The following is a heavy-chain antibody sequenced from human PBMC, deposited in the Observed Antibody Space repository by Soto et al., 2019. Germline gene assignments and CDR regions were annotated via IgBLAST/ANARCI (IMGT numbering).Heavy chain of an antibody. D-gene: IGHD2-21*02. CDR2: INPSGGST. Sequence: ASVKVSCKASGYTFTSYYMHWVRQAPGQGLEWMGIINPSGGSTSYAQKFQGRVTMTRDTSTSTVYMELSSLRSEDTAVYYCARVSYCGGDCLSAFDIWGQGTMVTVSS. CDR1: GYTFTSYY. J-gene: IGHJ3*02. CDR3: ARVSYCGGDCLSAFDI. V-gene: IGHV1-46*01.